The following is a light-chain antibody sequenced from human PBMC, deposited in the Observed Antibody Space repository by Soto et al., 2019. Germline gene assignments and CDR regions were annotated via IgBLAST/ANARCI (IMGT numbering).Light chain of an antibody. CDR1: QSVSSY. J-gene: IGKJ4*01. CDR3: QQRSTWPLT. Sequence: EIVLTQSPATLSLSPGERATLSCSASQSVSSYLAWYQQKPGQAPRLLIYDASNRATGIPARFSGSGSGTDFTLTISSLDPEDFVVYYCQQRSTWPLTFVGGNKVEIK. V-gene: IGKV3-11*01. CDR2: DAS.